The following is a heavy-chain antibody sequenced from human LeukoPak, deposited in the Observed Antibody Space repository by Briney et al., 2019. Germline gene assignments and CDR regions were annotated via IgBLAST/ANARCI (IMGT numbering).Heavy chain of an antibody. CDR3: ARPHCSSTDCHPPEWFDP. J-gene: IGHJ5*02. CDR1: GYTFTNYD. Sequence: ASVRASCTTSGYTFTNYDMNWVRQAPGQGLEWMGWMNPNSGNTDYAQKLQGRVTMTRNTSISTAYMELSSLRSEDTAVYYCARPHCSSTDCHPPEWFDPWGQGTLVTVSS. V-gene: IGHV1-8*01. CDR2: MNPNSGNT. D-gene: IGHD2-2*01.